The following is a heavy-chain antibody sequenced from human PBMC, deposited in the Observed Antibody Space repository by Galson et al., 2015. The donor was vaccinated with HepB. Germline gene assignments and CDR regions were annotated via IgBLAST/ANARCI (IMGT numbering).Heavy chain of an antibody. CDR2: ITSGGGT. CDR1: GFSFSSNA. J-gene: IGHJ4*02. V-gene: IGHV3-23*01. D-gene: IGHD5-24*01. Sequence: SLRLSCAASGFSFSSNAMSWVRQAPGKGLEWVSTITSGGGTYYSDSVKGRFAISRDNSKNTLYLQMNSLRAEDTAVYYCADARGDGYNWLVYFGSWGQGTLVTVSS. CDR3: ADARGDGYNWLVYFGS.